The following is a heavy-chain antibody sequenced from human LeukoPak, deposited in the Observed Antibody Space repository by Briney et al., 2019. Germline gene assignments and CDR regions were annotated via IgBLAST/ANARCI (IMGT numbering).Heavy chain of an antibody. Sequence: GGSLRLSCAASGFTFSDYYMSWIRQAPGKGLEWVANIKQDGSEKYYVDSVKGRFTISRDNAKNSLYLQMNSLRAEDTAVYYCAREGENWAYFDYWGQGTLVTVSS. D-gene: IGHD7-27*01. J-gene: IGHJ4*02. CDR3: AREGENWAYFDY. V-gene: IGHV3-7*01. CDR2: IKQDGSEK. CDR1: GFTFSDYY.